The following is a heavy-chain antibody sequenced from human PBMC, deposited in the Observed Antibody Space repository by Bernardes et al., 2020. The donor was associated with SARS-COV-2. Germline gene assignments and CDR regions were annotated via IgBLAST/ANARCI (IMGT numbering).Heavy chain of an antibody. V-gene: IGHV3-30*18. D-gene: IGHD5-18*01. CDR2: ISYEGSRK. Sequence: GGSLIRSCEASGFSFNNYGMHWVRQAPGKGLEWVAFISYEGSRKYYLDSLKGRFSISRDSFKNTLYLQMNSLREDDTAVYYCVKRRAIFELWAGTLDYWGQGTLVTVSS. CDR1: GFSFNNYG. CDR3: VKRRAIFELWAGTLDY. J-gene: IGHJ4*02.